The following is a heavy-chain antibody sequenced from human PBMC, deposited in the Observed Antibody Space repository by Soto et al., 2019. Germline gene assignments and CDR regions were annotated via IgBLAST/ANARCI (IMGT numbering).Heavy chain of an antibody. CDR1: GYSFTNYW. V-gene: IGHV5-51*01. Sequence: PGESLKISCKASGYSFTNYWIAWVRQMPGKGLEWMGIIYPGDSDTRYSPSFQGQVTISADNSISTAYLQWSSLKASDNAMYYCARGNSWFDPWGQGTLVTGSS. J-gene: IGHJ5*02. CDR2: IYPGDSDT. CDR3: ARGNSWFDP.